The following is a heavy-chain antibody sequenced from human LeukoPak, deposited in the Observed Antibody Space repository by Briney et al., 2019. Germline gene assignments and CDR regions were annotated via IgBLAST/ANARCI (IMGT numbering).Heavy chain of an antibody. J-gene: IGHJ4*02. CDR3: TTNPMVRGVIIRGPFDY. CDR2: IKSKTDGGTT. Sequence: KPGGCLRLSCAASGFTFSIAWMSWVRPAPGKGLEWVGRIKSKTDGGTTDYAAPVKGRFTISRDNSKNTLYLQMNSLKTEDTAVYYCTTNPMVRGVIIRGPFDYWGQGTLVTVSS. V-gene: IGHV3-15*01. D-gene: IGHD3-10*01. CDR1: GFTFSIAW.